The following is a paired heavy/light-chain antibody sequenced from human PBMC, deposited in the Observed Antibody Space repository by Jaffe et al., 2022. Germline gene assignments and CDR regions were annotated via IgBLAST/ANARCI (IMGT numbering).Heavy chain of an antibody. V-gene: IGHV3-23*01. CDR3: AKGPRWSCSSTSCYPVDY. CDR1: GFTFSSYA. CDR2: ISGSATST. Sequence: EVQLLESGGGWVQPGGSLRLSCAASGFTFSSYAMSWVRQAPGKGLEWVSGISGSATSTYYADSVKGRFTISRDNSKNTLYLQMNSLTAEDTAVYYCAKGPRWSCSSTSCYPVDYWGQGTLVTVSS. D-gene: IGHD2-2*01. J-gene: IGHJ4*02.
Light chain of an antibody. CDR2: DVI. V-gene: IGLV2-11*01. CDR3: CSYAGSYTLYV. J-gene: IGLJ1*01. CDR1: SSDVGGYNY. Sequence: QSALTQPRSVSGSPGQSVTISCTGTSSDVGGYNYVSWYQQHPGKAPKLMIYDVIKRPSGVPDRFSGSKSGNTASLTISGLQAEDEADYYCCSYAGSYTLYVFGTGTKVTVL.